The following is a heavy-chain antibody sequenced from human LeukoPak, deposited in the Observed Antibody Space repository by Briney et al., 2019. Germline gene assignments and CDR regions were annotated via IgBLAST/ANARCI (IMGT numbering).Heavy chain of an antibody. Sequence: GGSLRLSCAASGFTFNNYWMTWVRQAPGKGLEWVSGIGGSGTRTYYADSVKGRFTISRDNSKNTLYLQMNSLRDEDTAVYYCAKDSHWILFDDWGQGTLVTVSS. CDR3: AKDSHWILFDD. CDR2: IGGSGTRT. D-gene: IGHD2-2*03. J-gene: IGHJ4*02. V-gene: IGHV3-23*01. CDR1: GFTFNNYW.